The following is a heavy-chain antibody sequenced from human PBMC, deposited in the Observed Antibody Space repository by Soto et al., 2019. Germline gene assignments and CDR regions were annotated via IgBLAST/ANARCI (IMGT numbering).Heavy chain of an antibody. J-gene: IGHJ3*01. CDR3: XXXENRXXWXVXVFDX. CDR1: GYSFITYW. CDR2: IYPGDSGT. V-gene: IGHV5-51*01. D-gene: IGHD1-1*01. Sequence: GESLKISCKASGYSFITYWIGWVRQMPGKGLEWVGIIYPGDSGTRYSPSFQGQVTISXXXXXXXXXXXXXXXXXXXXXXXXXXXXENRXXWXVXVFDXWGQGTMVTVXS.